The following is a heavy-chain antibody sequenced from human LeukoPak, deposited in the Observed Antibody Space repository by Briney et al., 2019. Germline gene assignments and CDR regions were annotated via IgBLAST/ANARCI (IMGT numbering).Heavy chain of an antibody. CDR2: IYYSGST. D-gene: IGHD2-8*01. V-gene: IGHV4-39*07. J-gene: IGHJ3*02. CDR3: ARRYCTNGVCYRSAFDI. CDR1: GGSVSRSPYY. Sequence: SETLSLTCTVSGGSVSRSPYYWGWIRQPPGKGLEWIGSIYYSGSTYYNPSLKSRVTISVDTSKNQFSLKVTSVTAADTAVYYCARRYCTNGVCYRSAFDIWGQGTMVSVSS.